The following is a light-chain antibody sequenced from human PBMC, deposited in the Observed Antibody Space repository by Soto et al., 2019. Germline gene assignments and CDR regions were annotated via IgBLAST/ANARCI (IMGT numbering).Light chain of an antibody. CDR3: QQYNNYPRT. J-gene: IGKJ1*01. CDR2: DAS. CDR1: QSISSW. V-gene: IGKV1-5*01. Sequence: DIQMTQSPCTLCASGGYRVSITCRASQSISSWLAWYQHKPGKAPKFLIYDASTLESGVPSRFSGSGSGTEFTLTISSLQPDDVATYYCQQYNNYPRTFGQGTKVDI.